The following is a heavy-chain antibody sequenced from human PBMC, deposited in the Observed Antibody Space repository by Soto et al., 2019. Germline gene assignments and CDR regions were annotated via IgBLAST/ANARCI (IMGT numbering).Heavy chain of an antibody. Sequence: QLQLQESGPGLVKPSETLSLTCAVSGGSISSSSYYWGWIRQPPGKGLEWIGGIYYSGSTYYNPSLKSRVTISVDTSKNQFSLKLRSVTAADTAVYYCARQNYDYIWGTYRPHYFDYWGQGTLVTVSS. CDR2: IYYSGST. D-gene: IGHD3-16*02. CDR3: ARQNYDYIWGTYRPHYFDY. V-gene: IGHV4-39*01. CDR1: GGSISSSSYY. J-gene: IGHJ4*02.